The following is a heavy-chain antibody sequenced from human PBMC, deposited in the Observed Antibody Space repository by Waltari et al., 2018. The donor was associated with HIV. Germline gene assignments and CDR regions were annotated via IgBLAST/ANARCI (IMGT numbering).Heavy chain of an antibody. CDR2: ININSGGT. Sequence: QVQLLQSGAELKKSGASVTASCKPSGSTSPDSYIHWVRQAPGQGLEWMGWININSGGTNFSQKFRGRVTLTRDTSINTAYMQLSSLGSDDTAIYYCTRAQSHVHGLDVWGQGTTVTVSS. CDR1: GSTSPDSY. V-gene: IGHV1-2*02. CDR3: TRAQSHVHGLDV. J-gene: IGHJ6*02.